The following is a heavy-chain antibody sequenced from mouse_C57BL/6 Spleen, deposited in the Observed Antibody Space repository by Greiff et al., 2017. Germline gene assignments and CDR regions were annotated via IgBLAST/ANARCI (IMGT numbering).Heavy chain of an antibody. D-gene: IGHD1-1*01. V-gene: IGHV3-1*01. CDR1: GYSITSGYD. CDR2: ISYSGST. CDR3: AREPYYYGSSYGYFDV. J-gene: IGHJ1*03. Sequence: EVQLQQSGPGMVKPSQSLSLTCTVTGYSITSGYDWHWIRHFPGNKLEWMGYISYSGSTNYNPSLKSRISITHDTSKNHFFLKLNSVTTEDTATYYCAREPYYYGSSYGYFDVWGTGTTVTVSS.